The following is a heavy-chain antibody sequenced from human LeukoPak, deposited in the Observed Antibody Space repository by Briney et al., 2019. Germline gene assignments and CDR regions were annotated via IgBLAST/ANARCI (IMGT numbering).Heavy chain of an antibody. CDR1: GGSFSGYY. D-gene: IGHD3-16*02. J-gene: IGHJ5*02. Sequence: SETLSLTCAAYGGSFSGYYWSWIRQPPGKGLEWIGEINHSGSTNYNPALKSRVTISVDTSKNQFPLKLSSVTAADTAVYYCARGSKYDYVWGSYRSNNWFDPWGQGTLVTVSS. V-gene: IGHV4-34*01. CDR3: ARGSKYDYVWGSYRSNNWFDP. CDR2: INHSGST.